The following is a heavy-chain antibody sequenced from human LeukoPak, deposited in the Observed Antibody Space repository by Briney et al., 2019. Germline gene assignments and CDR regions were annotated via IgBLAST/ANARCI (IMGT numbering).Heavy chain of an antibody. CDR1: GFTFSSYS. CDR3: AKRGIGSYYFDY. D-gene: IGHD6-19*01. V-gene: IGHV3-23*01. CDR2: ISGSGGST. J-gene: IGHJ4*02. Sequence: GGSLRLSCAASGFTFSSYSMNWVRQAPGKGLEWVSAISGSGGSTYYADSVKGRFTISRDNSKNTLYLQMNSLGAEDTAVYYCAKRGIGSYYFDYWGQGMLVTVSS.